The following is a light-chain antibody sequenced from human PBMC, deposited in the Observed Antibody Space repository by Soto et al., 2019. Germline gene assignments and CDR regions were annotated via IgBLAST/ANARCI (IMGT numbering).Light chain of an antibody. CDR2: EVN. Sequence: QSALAQPASVSGSLGQSITISCTGTSSDIGGYNYVSWYQQHPGEAPKLMIYEVNNRPSGVSNRFSGSKSGNTASLTISGLQAEDEADYYCSSFTSSSTQVLGGGTKLTVL. CDR1: SSDIGGYNY. CDR3: SSFTSSSTQV. V-gene: IGLV2-14*01. J-gene: IGLJ3*02.